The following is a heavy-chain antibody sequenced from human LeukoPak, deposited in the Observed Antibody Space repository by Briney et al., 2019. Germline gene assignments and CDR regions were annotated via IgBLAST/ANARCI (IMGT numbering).Heavy chain of an antibody. CDR2: ISAYNGNT. CDR3: ARVESLQWLVYYHYYMDV. D-gene: IGHD6-19*01. Sequence: ASVKVSCKASGYTFTSYGISWVRQAPGQGLEWMGWISAYNGNTNYAQKLQGRVTMTTDTSTSTAYMELRSLRSDDTAVYYCARVESLQWLVYYHYYMDVWGKGTTVTISS. J-gene: IGHJ6*03. CDR1: GYTFTSYG. V-gene: IGHV1-18*01.